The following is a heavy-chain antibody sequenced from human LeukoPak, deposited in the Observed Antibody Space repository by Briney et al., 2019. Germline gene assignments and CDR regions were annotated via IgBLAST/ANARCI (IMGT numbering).Heavy chain of an antibody. Sequence: SETLSLTCTVSGGSISSYYWGWIRQPPGKGLEWIGYIYYSGSTNYNPSLKSRVTISVDTSKNQFSLKLSSVTAADTAVYYCARLIAAAAPDPYYYYYYMDVWGKGTTVTVSS. J-gene: IGHJ6*03. CDR2: IYYSGST. V-gene: IGHV4-59*01. D-gene: IGHD6-13*01. CDR1: GGSISSYY. CDR3: ARLIAAAAPDPYYYYYYMDV.